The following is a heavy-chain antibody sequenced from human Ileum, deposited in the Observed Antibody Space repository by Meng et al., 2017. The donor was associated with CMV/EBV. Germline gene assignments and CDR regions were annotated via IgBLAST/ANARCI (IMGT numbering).Heavy chain of an antibody. D-gene: IGHD4-23*01. CDR2: ISTAGDST. V-gene: IGHV3-74*03. CDR1: GSTFSRYG. Sequence: CVDSGSTFSRYGMHWVRQAPGKGLVWVSHISTAGDSTTYADSVKGRFTISRDNAKNTLYLQMNSLRVDDTAVYYCARGARWGAGFDYWGQGTLVTVSS. CDR3: ARGARWGAGFDY. J-gene: IGHJ4*02.